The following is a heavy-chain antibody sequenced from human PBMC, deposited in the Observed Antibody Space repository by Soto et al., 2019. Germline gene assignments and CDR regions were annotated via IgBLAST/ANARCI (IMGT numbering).Heavy chain of an antibody. D-gene: IGHD2-2*01. CDR3: ARVEGSIVVVPAASDWFDP. J-gene: IGHJ5*02. Sequence: PGGSLRLSCAASGFTFSSYWMSWVRQAPGKGLEWVANIKQDGSEKYYVDSVKGRFTISRDNAKNSLYLQMNSLRAEDTAVYYCARVEGSIVVVPAASDWFDPWGQGTLVTVPQ. CDR2: IKQDGSEK. CDR1: GFTFSSYW. V-gene: IGHV3-7*03.